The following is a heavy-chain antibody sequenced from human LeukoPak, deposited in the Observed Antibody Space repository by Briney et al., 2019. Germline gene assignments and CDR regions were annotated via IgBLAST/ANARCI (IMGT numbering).Heavy chain of an antibody. J-gene: IGHJ4*02. D-gene: IGHD3-10*01. CDR1: GYTFSRYL. Sequence: GESPKISCKASGYTFSRYLIAWVRQMPGKGLEWMGIIYPGDSDTRYGPAFQGQVTISADKSIDTAYLQWSSLKASDTAMYYCAKWTGSGSYYVDFDYWGQGTLVSVSS. CDR2: IYPGDSDT. V-gene: IGHV5-51*01. CDR3: AKWTGSGSYYVDFDY.